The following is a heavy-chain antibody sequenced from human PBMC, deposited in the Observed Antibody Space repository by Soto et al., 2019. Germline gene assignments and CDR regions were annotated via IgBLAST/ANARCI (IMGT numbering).Heavy chain of an antibody. CDR3: ARGGEPLGYYGLDV. J-gene: IGHJ6*02. V-gene: IGHV4-61*01. Sequence: LSLTCSVSGGSVRSGNHFWNWIRQPPGRGLEWLGYMYYTGVTNYNPSLKSRVSMSVDTSKDQFSLNLTSLTAADTAVYYCARGGEPLGYYGLDVWGQGTTVTVSS. CDR2: MYYTGVT. CDR1: GGSVRSGNHF.